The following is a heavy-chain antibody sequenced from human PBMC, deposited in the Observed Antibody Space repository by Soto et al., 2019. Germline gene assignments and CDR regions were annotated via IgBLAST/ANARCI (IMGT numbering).Heavy chain of an antibody. CDR1: GFTVSSNY. CDR2: IYSGGST. D-gene: IGHD5-12*01. Sequence: GGSLRLSCAASGFTVSSNYMSWVRQAPGKGLEWVSVIYSGGSTYYADSVKGRFTISRHNSKNTLYLQMNSLRAEDTAVYYCARDLRYSGYDLGSGYYYYMDVWGKGTTVTVSS. J-gene: IGHJ6*03. V-gene: IGHV3-53*04. CDR3: ARDLRYSGYDLGSGYYYYMDV.